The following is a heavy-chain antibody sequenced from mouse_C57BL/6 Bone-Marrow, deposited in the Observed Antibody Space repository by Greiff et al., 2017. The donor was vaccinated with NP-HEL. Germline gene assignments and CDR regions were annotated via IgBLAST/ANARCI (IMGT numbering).Heavy chain of an antibody. V-gene: IGHV5-17*01. CDR2: ISSGSSTI. CDR1: GFTFSDYG. J-gene: IGHJ2*01. D-gene: IGHD1-1*01. CDR3: AREIYYYGSFDY. Sequence: EVHLVESGGGLVKPGGSLKLSCAASGFTFSDYGMHWVRQAPEKGLEWVAYISSGSSTIYYADTVKGRFTISRDNAKNTLFLQMTSLRSEDTAMYYCAREIYYYGSFDYWGQGTTLTVSS.